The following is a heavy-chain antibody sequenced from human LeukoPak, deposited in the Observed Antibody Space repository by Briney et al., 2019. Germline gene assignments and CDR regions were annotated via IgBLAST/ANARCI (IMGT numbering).Heavy chain of an antibody. CDR1: GGSISSSSYY. J-gene: IGHJ4*02. Sequence: SETLSLTCTVSGGSISSSSYYWSWIRQPPGKGLEWIGYIYYSGSTNYNPSLKSRVTISVDTSKNQFSLKLSSVTAADTAVYYCARGRDVGDGYNGVDYWGQGTLVTISS. D-gene: IGHD5-24*01. CDR2: IYYSGST. V-gene: IGHV4-61*01. CDR3: ARGRDVGDGYNGVDY.